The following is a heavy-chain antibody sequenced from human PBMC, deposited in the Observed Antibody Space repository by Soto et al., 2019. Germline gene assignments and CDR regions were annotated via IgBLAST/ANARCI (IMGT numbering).Heavy chain of an antibody. CDR2: ISGSGDTT. D-gene: IGHD2-21*01. CDR3: AKGGGDHPLWHYYYGLDV. V-gene: IGHV3-23*01. Sequence: QPGGSLRLSCAASGFTFSNYAMNWVRQAPGKGLEWVSAISGSGDTTYYAESVKGRLTISRDNSKNMVYLQMNSLRADDTAVYHCAKGGGDHPLWHYYYGLDVWGQGTTVTVSS. J-gene: IGHJ6*01. CDR1: GFTFSNYA.